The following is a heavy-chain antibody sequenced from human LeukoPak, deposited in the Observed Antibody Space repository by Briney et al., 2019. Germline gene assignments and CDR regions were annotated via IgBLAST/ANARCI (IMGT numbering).Heavy chain of an antibody. Sequence: GGSLRLSCAASGFTVSSNYMSWVRQAPGKGLEWVSVIYSGGSTYYADSVKGRFTISRDNSKNTLYLQMNSLRAEDTAVYYCARGEYSSANMFDYWGQGTLVTVSS. D-gene: IGHD6-6*01. CDR1: GFTVSSNY. J-gene: IGHJ4*02. CDR2: IYSGGST. CDR3: ARGEYSSANMFDY. V-gene: IGHV3-66*01.